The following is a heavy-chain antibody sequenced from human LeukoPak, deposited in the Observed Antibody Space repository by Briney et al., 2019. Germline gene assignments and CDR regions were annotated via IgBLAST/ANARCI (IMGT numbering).Heavy chain of an antibody. D-gene: IGHD3-22*01. J-gene: IGHJ4*02. CDR2: ISYDGSNK. Sequence: GGSLRLSCAASGFTFSSYAMHWVRQAPGKGLEWVAVISYDGSNKYYADSVKGRFTISRDNSKNTLYLQMNSLRAEDTAVYYCAKDARGSSGYYLDWWGQGTLVTVSS. CDR3: AKDARGSSGYYLDW. V-gene: IGHV3-30*04. CDR1: GFTFSSYA.